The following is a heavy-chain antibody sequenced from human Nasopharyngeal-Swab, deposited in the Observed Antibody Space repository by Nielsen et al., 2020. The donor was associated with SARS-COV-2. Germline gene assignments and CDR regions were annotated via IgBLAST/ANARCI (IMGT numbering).Heavy chain of an antibody. Sequence: GESLKISCAASGFTFSDYYMSWIRQAPGKGLEWVSYISSSGSTIYYADSVKGRFTISRDNAKNSLYLQMNSLRAEDTAVYYCASDLAYCGGDCYGNAFYIWGQGTMVTVSS. D-gene: IGHD2-21*02. V-gene: IGHV3-11*04. CDR3: ASDLAYCGGDCYGNAFYI. CDR2: ISSSGSTI. J-gene: IGHJ3*02. CDR1: GFTFSDYY.